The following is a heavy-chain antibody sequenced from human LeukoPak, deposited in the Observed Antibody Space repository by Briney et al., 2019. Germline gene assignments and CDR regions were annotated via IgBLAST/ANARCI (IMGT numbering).Heavy chain of an antibody. J-gene: IGHJ4*02. D-gene: IGHD7-27*01. V-gene: IGHV3-7*01. CDR1: GFTFSDYY. CDR2: IKPDGSEK. Sequence: PGGSLRLSCAASGFTFSDYYMSWIRQAPGKGLEWVGNIKPDGSEKYYVDSVKGRFTISRDNAKNSLFLQMNSLRVEDTAIYYCARDYVWGSSESDYWGQGTLVTVSS. CDR3: ARDYVWGSSESDY.